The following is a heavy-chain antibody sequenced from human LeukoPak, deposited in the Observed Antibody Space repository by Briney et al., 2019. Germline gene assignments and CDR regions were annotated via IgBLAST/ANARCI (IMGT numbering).Heavy chain of an antibody. CDR2: IYHSGST. Sequence: KPSETLSLTCAVSGHSISSGYYWGWIRQPPAKGLEWIGSIYHSGSTYYNPSLKSRVTISVDTSKDQFSLKLSSVTAADTAVYYCARLIYYDSSGYLDYWGQGSLVTVSS. D-gene: IGHD3-22*01. CDR1: GHSISSGYY. V-gene: IGHV4-38-2*01. CDR3: ARLIYYDSSGYLDY. J-gene: IGHJ4*02.